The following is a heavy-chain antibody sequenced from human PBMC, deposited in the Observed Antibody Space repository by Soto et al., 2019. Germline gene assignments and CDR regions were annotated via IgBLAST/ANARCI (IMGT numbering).Heavy chain of an antibody. CDR1: GFAFSDFG. D-gene: IGHD4-17*01. V-gene: IGHV3-21*01. J-gene: IGHJ5*02. CDR3: ARDRHDYGNFYWFDP. CDR2: ISRAGSPI. Sequence: DVQLVESGGGLVKPGESLRLSCAASGFAFSDFGMNWVRQAPGKGLEWVSSISRAGSPIYYADSLRGRFTISRDDSKNSVYLQVSRLIPEDTGIYYCARDRHDYGNFYWFDPLGQGTLVTVSS.